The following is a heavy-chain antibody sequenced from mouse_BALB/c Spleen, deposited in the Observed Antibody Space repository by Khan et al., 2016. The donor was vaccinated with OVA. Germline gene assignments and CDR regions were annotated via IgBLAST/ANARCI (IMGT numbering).Heavy chain of an antibody. D-gene: IGHD1-1*01. CDR2: IRNKANGYTT. CDR3: TRGTVVDIYWYFDV. Sequence: EVELVESGGGLVQPGGSLRLSCATSGFTFTDYYMSWVRQPPGKALEWLGFIRNKANGYTTEYSASVKGRFTISRDNSQSVLYLQMNTMRAEDSATYYCTRGTVVDIYWYFDVWGAGTTVTVSS. CDR1: GFTFTDYY. J-gene: IGHJ1*01. V-gene: IGHV7-3*02.